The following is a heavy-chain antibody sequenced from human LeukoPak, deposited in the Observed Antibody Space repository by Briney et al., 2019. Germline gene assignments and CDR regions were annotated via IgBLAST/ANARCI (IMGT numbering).Heavy chain of an antibody. CDR1: GGTFSSYA. CDR2: IIPIFGTA. D-gene: IGHD1-26*01. CDR3: ARNESSNGSHGY. J-gene: IGHJ4*02. V-gene: IGHV1-69*05. Sequence: ASVKVSCKASGGTFSSYAISWVRQAPGQGLEWMGRIIPIFGTANYAQKFRGRVTITTDESTSTAYMELSSLRSEDTAVYYCARNESSNGSHGYWGQGTLVTVSS.